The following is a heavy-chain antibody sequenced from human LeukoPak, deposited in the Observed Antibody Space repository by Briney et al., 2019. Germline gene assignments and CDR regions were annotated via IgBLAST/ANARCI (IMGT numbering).Heavy chain of an antibody. D-gene: IGHD5-24*01. CDR3: ARASRDGYNYDY. CDR1: GYTFISYG. Sequence: GASVKVSCKASGYTFISYGISWVRQAPGQGLEWMGWISVYNGNTNYAQKVQGRVTMTTDTSTSTAYMELRSLRSDDTAVYYCARASRDGYNYDYWGQGTLVTVSS. J-gene: IGHJ4*02. CDR2: ISVYNGNT. V-gene: IGHV1-18*01.